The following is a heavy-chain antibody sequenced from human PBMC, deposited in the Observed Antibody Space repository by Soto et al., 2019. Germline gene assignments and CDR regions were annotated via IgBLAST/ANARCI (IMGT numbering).Heavy chain of an antibody. CDR3: AKDRLGGNFDY. CDR1: GFTFSSYA. Sequence: PGGSLRLSCAASGFTFSSYAMSWVRQAPGKGLEWVATISGTGGSTYYADSVKGRFTISRDNSKNTLYLQMNSLRVEDTAVYYCAKDRLGGNFDYWGQGTQVTVSS. CDR2: ISGTGGST. J-gene: IGHJ4*02. V-gene: IGHV3-23*01.